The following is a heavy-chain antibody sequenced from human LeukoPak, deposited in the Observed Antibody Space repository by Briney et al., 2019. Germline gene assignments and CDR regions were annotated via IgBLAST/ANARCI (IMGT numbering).Heavy chain of an antibody. J-gene: IGHJ4*02. V-gene: IGHV4-59*08. D-gene: IGHD3-22*01. CDR3: ASSYFYDGNRYFDY. CDR2: IYYTGST. Sequence: SETLSLTCTVSGGSITSYYWNWIRQSPGKGLEWIGYIYYTGSTNSNPSLKSRVTISVDTSKNQFFLRLSSVTAADTDMYYCASSYFYDGNRYFDYWGRGTLVTVSS. CDR1: GGSITSYY.